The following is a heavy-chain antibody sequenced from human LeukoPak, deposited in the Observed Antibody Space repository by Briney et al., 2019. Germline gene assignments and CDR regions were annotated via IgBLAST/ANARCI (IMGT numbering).Heavy chain of an antibody. CDR2: MIGGVDSD. CDR1: GCTFTSYA. D-gene: IGHD3-10*01. CDR3: ARASGFAGEFDY. Sequence: PGGSLRLSCAASGCTFTSYAMSWVRQTPGKGLEWVARMIGGVDSDYYADSLKGRVTVSRDNAENSLYLQMSSLRSDDTAMYYWARASGFAGEFDYWGLGTLATVSS. V-gene: IGHV3-23*01. J-gene: IGHJ4*02.